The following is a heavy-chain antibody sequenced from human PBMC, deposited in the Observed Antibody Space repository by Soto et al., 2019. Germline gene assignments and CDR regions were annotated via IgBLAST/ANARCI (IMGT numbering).Heavy chain of an antibody. CDR3: AKEVTSCCYPGFDS. D-gene: IGHD2-21*01. CDR1: GFYFSAYA. V-gene: IGHV3-23*01. Sequence: EVHLLESGGDLVQPGGSLRLSCVASGFYFSAYALAWVRQAPGKGLECISGISGDGKATHYAESVRGRFTISRDNSKNTVYLRMDSLRAEDTALYYCAKEVTSCCYPGFDSWGQGTLVTVSS. J-gene: IGHJ4*02. CDR2: ISGDGKAT.